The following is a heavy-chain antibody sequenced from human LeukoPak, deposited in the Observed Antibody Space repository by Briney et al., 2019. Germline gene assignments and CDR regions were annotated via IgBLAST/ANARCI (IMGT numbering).Heavy chain of an antibody. Sequence: ASVKVSCKAFGYTFTRNFMHWVRQAPGQRLEWMGWINTGNGNTKYSQEFQGRVTLTRDTSASTAYMELSSLRSEDMAVYYCARGVGGSWFDPWGQGTLVTVSS. V-gene: IGHV1-3*03. J-gene: IGHJ5*02. D-gene: IGHD6-25*01. CDR2: INTGNGNT. CDR3: ARGVGGSWFDP. CDR1: GYTFTRNF.